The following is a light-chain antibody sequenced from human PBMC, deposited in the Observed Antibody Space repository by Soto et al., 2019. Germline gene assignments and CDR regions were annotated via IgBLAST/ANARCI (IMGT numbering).Light chain of an antibody. Sequence: QSVLTQPPSASGTPGQRVAFSCSGSSSNIGANPVNWYQQLPGAAPKLLIYTHSQRPSGVPDRFSVSKSGTSASLAISGLQSDDEADYYCAAWDDSLNGYVFGTGTKVTVL. CDR2: THS. V-gene: IGLV1-44*01. CDR3: AAWDDSLNGYV. CDR1: SSNIGANP. J-gene: IGLJ1*01.